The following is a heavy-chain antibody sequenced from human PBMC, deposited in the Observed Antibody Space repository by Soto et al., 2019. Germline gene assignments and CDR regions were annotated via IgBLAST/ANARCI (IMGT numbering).Heavy chain of an antibody. Sequence: PGGSLRLSCAASGFTFSSYGMHWVRQAPGKGLEWVAVISYDGSNKYYADSVKGRFTISRDNSKNTLYLQMNSLRAEDTAVYYCAKDCCPAAGFCSDYGMDVWGQGTTVTVSS. CDR1: GFTFSSYG. CDR3: AKDCCPAAGFCSDYGMDV. D-gene: IGHD6-13*01. V-gene: IGHV3-30*18. CDR2: ISYDGSNK. J-gene: IGHJ6*02.